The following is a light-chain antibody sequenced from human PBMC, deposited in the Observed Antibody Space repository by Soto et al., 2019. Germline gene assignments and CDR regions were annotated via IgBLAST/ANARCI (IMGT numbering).Light chain of an antibody. CDR3: CSYAGRYTYV. V-gene: IGLV2-11*01. CDR1: SSNVGGYNY. Sequence: QSLLTQPRSVSGSPGQSVTISCAGASSNVGGYNYVSWYQQHPGKAPKLMIYDVSKRPSGIPDRFSGSKSGNTDSLTISGLQTEDEADYYCCSYAGRYTYVFGTGTKVTVL. J-gene: IGLJ1*01. CDR2: DVS.